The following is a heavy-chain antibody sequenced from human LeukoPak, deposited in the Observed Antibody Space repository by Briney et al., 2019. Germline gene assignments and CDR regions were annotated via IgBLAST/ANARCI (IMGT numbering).Heavy chain of an antibody. D-gene: IGHD1-26*01. CDR2: ISSSTTYI. V-gene: IGHV3-21*01. CDR3: ARVPGEMGATLAYLDY. CDR1: GFTFDSFS. J-gene: IGHJ4*02. Sequence: GGSLRLSCAASGFTFDSFSINWVRQASGKGLEWVASISSSTTYIYYAGSVKGRFTISRDNAKNLVYLEMNSLRAEDTAVYYCARVPGEMGATLAYLDYWGQGTLVTVSS.